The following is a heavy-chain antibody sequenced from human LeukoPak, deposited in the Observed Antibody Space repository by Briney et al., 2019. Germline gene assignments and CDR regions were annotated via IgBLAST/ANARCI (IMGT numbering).Heavy chain of an antibody. CDR1: GFTFSTYA. J-gene: IGHJ4*02. CDR2: IKQDGGEK. D-gene: IGHD1-20*01. Sequence: PGGSLRLSCAVSGFTFSTYAMGWVRQAPGKGLEWVASIKQDGGEKKYVDSVEGRFTISRDNARNSLHLQMNSLRADDTAVYYCARDRISGTDYWGQGTRVAVSS. CDR3: ARDRISGTDY. V-gene: IGHV3-7*01.